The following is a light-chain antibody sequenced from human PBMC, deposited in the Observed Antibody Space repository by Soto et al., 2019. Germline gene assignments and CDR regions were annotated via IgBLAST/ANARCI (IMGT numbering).Light chain of an antibody. CDR2: GNS. V-gene: IGLV1-40*01. CDR3: QSYDSSLSGSV. Sequence: QSVLTQPPSVSEAPGQRVTISCTGSSSNIGAGYDVHWYQQLPGTAPKLLIYGNSNRPSGVPDRFSGYKSGTSASLAITGLPAEDEADYYCQSYDSSLSGSVFGGGTKLTVL. J-gene: IGLJ2*01. CDR1: SSNIGAGYD.